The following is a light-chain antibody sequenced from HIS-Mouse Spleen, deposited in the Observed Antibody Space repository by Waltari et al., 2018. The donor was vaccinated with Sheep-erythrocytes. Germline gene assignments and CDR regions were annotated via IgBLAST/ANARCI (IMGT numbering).Light chain of an antibody. CDR1: ALPKQY. V-gene: IGLV3-25*03. Sequence: SYELTQPPSVSVSPGQTARIPCSGDALPKQYSYWYQQKPGQAPVLVIYKDSERPSGIPERFSGSSSGTIVTLTISGVQAEDEADYYCLSADSSGTWVFGGGTKLTVL. CDR2: KDS. J-gene: IGLJ3*02. CDR3: LSADSSGTWV.